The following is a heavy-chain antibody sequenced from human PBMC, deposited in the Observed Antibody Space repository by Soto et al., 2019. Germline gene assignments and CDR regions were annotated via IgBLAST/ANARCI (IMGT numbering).Heavy chain of an antibody. J-gene: IGHJ3*02. D-gene: IGHD7-27*01. CDR3: ARALGYAFDI. V-gene: IGHV3-64*01. CDR1: GFTFSSYA. CDR2: ISSNGGST. Sequence: GGSQRLSCAASGFTFSSYARHWVRQAPGKGLEYVSAISSNGGSTYYANSVKGRFTISRDNSKNTLYLQMGSLRAGDMAVYYCARALGYAFDIWGQGTMVTVSS.